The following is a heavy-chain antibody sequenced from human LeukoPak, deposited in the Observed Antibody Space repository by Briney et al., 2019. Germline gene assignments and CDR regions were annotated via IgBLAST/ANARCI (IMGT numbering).Heavy chain of an antibody. Sequence: GGSLRLSCAASGFTFSSYSMNWVRQAPGRGLEWVSYISGSSRPIYYADSVKGRFTISKDNAKNTVYLQMNSLRAEDTAVYYCVSFYETYWGRGTLVTVSS. J-gene: IGHJ4*02. V-gene: IGHV3-48*04. CDR3: VSFYETY. D-gene: IGHD2/OR15-2a*01. CDR1: GFTFSSYS. CDR2: ISGSSRPI.